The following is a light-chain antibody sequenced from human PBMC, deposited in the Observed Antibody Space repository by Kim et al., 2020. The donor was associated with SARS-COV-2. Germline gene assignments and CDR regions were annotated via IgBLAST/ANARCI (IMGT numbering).Light chain of an antibody. J-gene: IGKJ5*01. V-gene: IGKV1-39*01. CDR2: DAS. CDR3: QQSYNLIT. CDR1: QTISTD. Sequence: AAVGERVTITCRASQTISTDVTWYQQKPGKAPKLLIYDASSLQSGVPSRFSGSGSGTDFTLTISNLQPEDFATYYCQQSYNLITFGQGTRLEIK.